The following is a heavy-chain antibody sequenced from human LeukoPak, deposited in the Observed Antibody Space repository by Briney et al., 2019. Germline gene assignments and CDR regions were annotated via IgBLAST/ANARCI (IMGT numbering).Heavy chain of an antibody. Sequence: MASETLSLTCAVYGGSFSGYYWSWIRQPPGKGLEWIGEINHSGSTNYNPSLKSRVTISVDTSKNQFSLKLSSVTAADTAVYYCARVNYDFWSGYPNPPYFDYWGQGTLVTVSS. J-gene: IGHJ4*02. CDR2: INHSGST. D-gene: IGHD3-3*01. V-gene: IGHV4-34*01. CDR1: GGSFSGYY. CDR3: ARVNYDFWSGYPNPPYFDY.